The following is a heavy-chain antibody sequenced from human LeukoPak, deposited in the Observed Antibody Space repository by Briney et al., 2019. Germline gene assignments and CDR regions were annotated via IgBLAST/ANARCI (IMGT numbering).Heavy chain of an antibody. J-gene: IGHJ6*02. CDR2: ISGYNGNT. D-gene: IGHD2-2*01. Sequence: ASVKVPCKASGYTFTSYGISWVRQAPGQGLEWMGWISGYNGNTNYAQKLQVRVTMTTDTSTSTAYMELRSLRSDDTAIYYCARDLCSTTNCPEYYYYGMDVWGQGTTVTVSS. CDR3: ARDLCSTTNCPEYYYYGMDV. CDR1: GYTFTSYG. V-gene: IGHV1-18*01.